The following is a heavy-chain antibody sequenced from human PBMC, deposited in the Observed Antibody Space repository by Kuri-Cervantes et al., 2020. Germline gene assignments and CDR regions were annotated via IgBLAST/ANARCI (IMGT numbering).Heavy chain of an antibody. J-gene: IGHJ3*01. CDR3: AKAMIRGDSFDV. D-gene: IGHD3-10*01. Sequence: ASVKVSCKASGGTFSSYAISWVRQAPGQRLEWMGWIDAGSGNTKYSQNFQGRVTITRDTHASTAYMELSSLRSEDTAVYYCAKAMIRGDSFDVWGQGTMVTVSS. V-gene: IGHV1-3*01. CDR1: GGTFSSYA. CDR2: IDAGSGNT.